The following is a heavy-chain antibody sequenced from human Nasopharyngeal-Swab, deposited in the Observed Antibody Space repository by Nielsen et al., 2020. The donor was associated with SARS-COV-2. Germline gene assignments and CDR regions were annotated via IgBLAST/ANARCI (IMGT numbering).Heavy chain of an antibody. CDR1: GFTFRSYA. Sequence: GGSLRLSCTASGFTFRSYAMSWVRQAPGKGLEWVSAISGSGGSTYYADSVKGRFTISRDNSKNTLYLQMNSLRAEDTAVYYCAKAPRGITMSYFQHWGQGTLVTVSS. CDR3: AKAPRGITMSYFQH. V-gene: IGHV3-23*01. D-gene: IGHD3-10*02. J-gene: IGHJ1*01. CDR2: ISGSGGST.